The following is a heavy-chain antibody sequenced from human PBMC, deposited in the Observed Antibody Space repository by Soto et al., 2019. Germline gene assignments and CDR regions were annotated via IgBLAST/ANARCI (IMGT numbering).Heavy chain of an antibody. CDR1: GFTFSSYG. CDR2: IWYDGSNK. Sequence: GGSLRLSCAASGFTFSSYGMHWVRQAPGKGLEWVAVIWYDGSNKYYADSVKGRFTISRDNSKNTLYLQMNSLRAEDTAVYYCARGGYCSSTSCKRHNAFDIWGQGTMVTVSS. V-gene: IGHV3-33*01. J-gene: IGHJ3*02. CDR3: ARGGYCSSTSCKRHNAFDI. D-gene: IGHD2-2*01.